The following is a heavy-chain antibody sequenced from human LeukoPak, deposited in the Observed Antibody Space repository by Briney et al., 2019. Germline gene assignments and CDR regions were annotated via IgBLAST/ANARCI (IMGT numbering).Heavy chain of an antibody. CDR3: ARGGNLGGYFYQYMDV. J-gene: IGHJ6*03. CDR2: ISIFNGNA. Sequence: ASVKVSCKASGYTFTRHGINWVRQAPGQGPEWMGWISIFNGNANYAENFQGRVIMTADTSTSTAYMELRSLRSDDTAVYYCARGGNLGGYFYQYMDVWGKGTTVTVSS. D-gene: IGHD1-14*01. V-gene: IGHV1-18*01. CDR1: GYTFTRHG.